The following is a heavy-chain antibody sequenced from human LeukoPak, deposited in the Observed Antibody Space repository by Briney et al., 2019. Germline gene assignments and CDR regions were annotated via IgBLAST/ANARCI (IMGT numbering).Heavy chain of an antibody. CDR1: GFTFSSYA. D-gene: IGHD4-17*01. Sequence: PGGSLRLSCAASGFTFSSYAMHWVLQAPGKGLEWVSAIGGSGDSTKYDDSVKGRYTISRDNSKNTLYLQLNSLRAEDTAVYYCVTHVGDYANYFDYWGQGTLVTVSS. CDR3: VTHVGDYANYFDY. V-gene: IGHV3-23*01. CDR2: IGGSGDST. J-gene: IGHJ4*02.